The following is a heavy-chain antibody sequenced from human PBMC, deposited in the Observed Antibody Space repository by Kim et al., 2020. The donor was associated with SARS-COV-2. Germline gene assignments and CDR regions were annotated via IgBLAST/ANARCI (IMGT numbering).Heavy chain of an antibody. CDR3: ARWKYASGTRNYFDH. J-gene: IGHJ4*02. V-gene: IGHV4-30-2*05. Sequence: NPALRSRLTISIDTSKRQFSLQLSSVTAADTAVYYCARWKYASGTRNYFDHWGQGTLVTVSS. D-gene: IGHD3-10*01.